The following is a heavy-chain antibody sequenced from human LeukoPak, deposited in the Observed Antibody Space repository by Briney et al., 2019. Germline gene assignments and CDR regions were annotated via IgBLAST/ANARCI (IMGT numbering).Heavy chain of an antibody. Sequence: PGGSLGLSCAASGFTFSSYWMHWVRQAPGKGLEWVSVIYSGGSTYYADSVKGRFTISRDNSKNTLYLQMNSLRAEDTAVYYCARVGDGGGISRGQGTLVTVSS. V-gene: IGHV3-53*01. CDR3: ARVGDGGGIS. J-gene: IGHJ4*02. CDR1: GFTFSSYW. D-gene: IGHD3-10*01. CDR2: IYSGGST.